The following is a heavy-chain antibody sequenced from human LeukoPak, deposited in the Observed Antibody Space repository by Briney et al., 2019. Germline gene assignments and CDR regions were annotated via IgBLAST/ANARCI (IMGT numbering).Heavy chain of an antibody. V-gene: IGHV3-49*04. J-gene: IGHJ4*02. CDR2: IRSKAYGGTT. Sequence: SCKASGYTFTSYGISWVRQAPGKGLEWVGFIRSKAYGGTTEYAASVKGRFTISRDDSKSIAYLQMNSLKTEDTAVYYCTRDLLAFDYWGQGTLVTVSS. CDR3: TRDLLAFDY. CDR1: GYTFTSYG. D-gene: IGHD3-3*02.